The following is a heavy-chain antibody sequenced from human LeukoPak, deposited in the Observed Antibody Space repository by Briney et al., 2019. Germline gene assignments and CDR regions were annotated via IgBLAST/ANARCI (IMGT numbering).Heavy chain of an antibody. Sequence: GGSLRLSCAASGFTFNDYGMSWVRQAPGKGLEWVSAISGSGGSTYYADSVKGRFTISRDNSKNTLYLQMNSLRAEDTAVYYCAKVSHYYYYYYGMDVWGQGTTVTVSS. CDR2: ISGSGGST. V-gene: IGHV3-23*01. CDR3: AKVSHYYYYYYGMDV. CDR1: GFTFNDYG. J-gene: IGHJ6*02.